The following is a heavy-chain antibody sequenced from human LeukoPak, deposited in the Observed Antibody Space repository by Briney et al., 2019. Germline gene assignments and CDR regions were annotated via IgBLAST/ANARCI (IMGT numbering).Heavy chain of an antibody. Sequence: PGGSLRLSCAASGFSVSSSYMTWVRQAPGKGLEWVSVLYSDGTTYYTDSVKGRFTISRDNSKNTLYLQMNSLRAEDTAVYYCARDFAFSTTVNWGQGTLVTVSS. CDR1: GFSVSSSY. D-gene: IGHD2/OR15-2a*01. CDR2: LYSDGTT. V-gene: IGHV3-53*05. CDR3: ARDFAFSTTVN. J-gene: IGHJ4*02.